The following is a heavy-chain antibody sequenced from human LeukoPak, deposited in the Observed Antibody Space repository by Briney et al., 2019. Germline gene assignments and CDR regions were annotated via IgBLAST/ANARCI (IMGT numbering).Heavy chain of an antibody. J-gene: IGHJ5*02. Sequence: GGSLRLSCAASGFTFSSNWMHWVRQAPGKGLVWVSLINSDGSSTSYADSVKGRFTISRDNAKNTLNLQMNSLRAEDTAVYYCARDLGQYYDTSDNWFDPWGQGTLVTVSS. V-gene: IGHV3-74*01. CDR3: ARDLGQYYDTSDNWFDP. CDR2: INSDGSST. D-gene: IGHD3-22*01. CDR1: GFTFSSNW.